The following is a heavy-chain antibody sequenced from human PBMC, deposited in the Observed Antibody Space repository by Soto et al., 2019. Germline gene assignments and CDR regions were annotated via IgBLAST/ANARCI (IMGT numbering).Heavy chain of an antibody. CDR3: ARDSYPKLLSRYKWFDP. J-gene: IGHJ5*02. D-gene: IGHD2-15*01. CDR2: IWYDGINK. Sequence: GGSLRLSCAASGFTFSNYCIHWVRQAPCKGLEWVALIWYDGINKYYADSVKGRFTISRDNSKNTLYLQMNSLRAEETAVYYCARDSYPKLLSRYKWFDPWGQGTLVTVSS. CDR1: GFTFSNYC. V-gene: IGHV3-33*01.